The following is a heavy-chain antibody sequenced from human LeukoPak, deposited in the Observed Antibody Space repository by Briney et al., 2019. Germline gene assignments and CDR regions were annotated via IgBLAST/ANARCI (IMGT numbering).Heavy chain of an antibody. CDR1: GFTFSSYA. CDR3: AKLYCSSSSCYNP. J-gene: IGHJ5*02. D-gene: IGHD2-2*02. Sequence: GGSLRLSCAASGFTFSSYAMSWVRQAPGKGLEWVSGISGSGGSTYYADSVKGRFTISRDNSKNTLYLQMNSLRAEDTAVCYCAKLYCSSSSCYNPWGQGTLVTVSS. V-gene: IGHV3-23*01. CDR2: ISGSGGST.